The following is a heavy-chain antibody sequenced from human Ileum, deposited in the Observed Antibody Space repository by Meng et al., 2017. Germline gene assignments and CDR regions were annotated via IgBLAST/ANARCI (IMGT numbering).Heavy chain of an antibody. V-gene: IGHV1-2*06. CDR3: ARVVMTTVTQGAEYFQH. Sequence: ASVKVSCKASGYTFTGYYMHWVRQAPGQGLEWMGRINPNSGGTNYAQKFQGRVTMTRDTSISTAYMELSRLRSDDTAVYYCARVVMTTVTQGAEYFQHWGQGTLVTVSS. J-gene: IGHJ1*01. D-gene: IGHD4-17*01. CDR2: INPNSGGT. CDR1: GYTFTGYY.